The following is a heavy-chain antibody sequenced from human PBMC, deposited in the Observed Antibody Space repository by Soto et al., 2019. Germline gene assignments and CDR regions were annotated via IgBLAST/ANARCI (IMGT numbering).Heavy chain of an antibody. J-gene: IGHJ6*02. CDR2: ISSSSSYT. V-gene: IGHV3-11*06. CDR1: GFTFSDYY. Sequence: GGSLRLSCAASGFTFSDYYMSWIRQAPGKGLEWVSYISSSSSYTNYADSVKGRFTISRDNAKNSLYLQMNSLRAEDTAVYCCAREGLGGYCSSTSCYSGMDVWGQGTTVTVSS. CDR3: AREGLGGYCSSTSCYSGMDV. D-gene: IGHD2-2*01.